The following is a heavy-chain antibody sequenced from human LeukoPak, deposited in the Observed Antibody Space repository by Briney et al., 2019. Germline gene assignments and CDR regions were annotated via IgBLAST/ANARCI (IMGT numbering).Heavy chain of an antibody. J-gene: IGHJ4*02. D-gene: IGHD4-11*01. Sequence: PGKSLRLSCAASGFTFRSYGMHWVRQAPGKGLEWVAVISYDGSNKYYVDSVKGRFTISRDSSKNTLYLQMNSLRAEDTAAYYCAKESKETTRYYFDSWGQGTLVTVSS. V-gene: IGHV3-30*18. CDR3: AKESKETTRYYFDS. CDR2: ISYDGSNK. CDR1: GFTFRSYG.